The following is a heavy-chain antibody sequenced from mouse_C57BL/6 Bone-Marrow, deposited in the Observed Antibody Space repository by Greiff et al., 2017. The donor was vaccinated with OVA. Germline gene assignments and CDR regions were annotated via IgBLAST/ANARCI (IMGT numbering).Heavy chain of an antibody. D-gene: IGHD2-3*01. J-gene: IGHJ2*01. CDR2: IYTRSGNT. Sequence: VQLQQSGAELARPGASVKLSCKASGYTFTSYGISWVKQRTGQGLEWIGAIYTRSGNTYYNEKVKGKATLTADKSASTAYMELRSLTSEYSAVEFCARRGWLLAFDYWGQGTTLTVSS. CDR1: GYTFTSYG. CDR3: ARRGWLLAFDY. V-gene: IGHV1-81*01.